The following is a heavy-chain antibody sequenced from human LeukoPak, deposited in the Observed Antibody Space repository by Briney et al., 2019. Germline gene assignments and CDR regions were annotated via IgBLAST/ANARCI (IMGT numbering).Heavy chain of an antibody. J-gene: IGHJ3*02. CDR1: GGSISTYS. CDR2: IYDSGSI. CDR3: ATHSSSWRTDAFDI. Sequence: KPSETLSLTRSVSGGSISTYSWSWIRQPPGKGLEWIGCIYDSGSINYNPSLKSRVTISVDTSKNQFSLKLSSVTDADTALYYCATHSSSWRTDAFDIWGQGTMLTVSS. V-gene: IGHV4-59*01. D-gene: IGHD6-13*01.